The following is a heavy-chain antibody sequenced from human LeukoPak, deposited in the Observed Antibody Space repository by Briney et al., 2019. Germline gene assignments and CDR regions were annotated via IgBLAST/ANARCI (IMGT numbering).Heavy chain of an antibody. CDR3: ARGSSSGWDSFDY. CDR1: GGTFSSYA. V-gene: IGHV1-69*13. J-gene: IGHJ4*02. D-gene: IGHD6-19*01. CDR2: IIPIFGTA. Sequence: SVKVSCKASGGTFSSYAISWVRQAPGQGLEWMGGIIPIFGTANYAQKFQGRVTTTADESTSTAYMELSSLRSEDTAVYYCARGSSSGWDSFDYWGQGTLVTVSS.